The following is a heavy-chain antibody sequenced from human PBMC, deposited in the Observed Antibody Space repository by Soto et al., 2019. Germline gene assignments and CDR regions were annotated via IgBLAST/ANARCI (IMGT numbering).Heavy chain of an antibody. CDR1: GYSFTNYW. Sequence: GESLKISCKGSGYSFTNYWITWVRQMPGKGLECMGRIDPSDSYTNYSPSFQGHVTISADKSISTAYLQWSSLKASDTAIYYCATSTVSYVDIVSSTTRGYFDHWGQGTLVTVSS. D-gene: IGHD5-12*01. CDR2: IDPSDSYT. CDR3: ATSTVSYVDIVSSTTRGYFDH. J-gene: IGHJ4*02. V-gene: IGHV5-10-1*01.